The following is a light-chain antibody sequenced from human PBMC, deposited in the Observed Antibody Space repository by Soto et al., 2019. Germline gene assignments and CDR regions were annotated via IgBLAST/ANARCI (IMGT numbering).Light chain of an antibody. Sequence: SYELTQPLSVSVALGQTARITCGGNNIGSKNGHWDQQKPGQAPVLVIYRDSNRPSGIPERFSGSNSGNTATLTINRAQVGDEADYCCQVWDSSTVFGGGTKLPVL. CDR3: QVWDSSTV. J-gene: IGLJ2*01. V-gene: IGLV3-9*01. CDR2: RDS. CDR1: NIGSKN.